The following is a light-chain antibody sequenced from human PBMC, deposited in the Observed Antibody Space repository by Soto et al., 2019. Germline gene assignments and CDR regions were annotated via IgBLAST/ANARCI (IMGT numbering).Light chain of an antibody. CDR3: QVWDSSTVE. CDR1: KLGDKY. J-gene: IGLJ2*01. V-gene: IGLV3-1*01. CDR2: QDS. Sequence: SYELTQPPSVSVSPGQTASITCSGDKLGDKYAYWYQQKPGQSPVLVIYQDSKRPSGIPERFSGSNSGNTATLTISGTQAMDEADYYCQVWDSSTVEFGGGTKLTVL.